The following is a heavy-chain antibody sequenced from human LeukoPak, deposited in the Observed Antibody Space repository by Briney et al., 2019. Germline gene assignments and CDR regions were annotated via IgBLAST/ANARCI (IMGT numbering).Heavy chain of an antibody. Sequence: GGSLRLSCAVSGLTFRSFWMSWVRQAPGKGLEWVANINQEGSEKYFVDSVKGRFTISRDNAQNSLHLQMNTLTAEDTAVYYCARERDGRFFGYWGQGTLVTVSS. CDR3: ARERDGRFFGY. J-gene: IGHJ4*02. D-gene: IGHD5-24*01. CDR2: INQEGSEK. CDR1: GLTFRSFW. V-gene: IGHV3-7*01.